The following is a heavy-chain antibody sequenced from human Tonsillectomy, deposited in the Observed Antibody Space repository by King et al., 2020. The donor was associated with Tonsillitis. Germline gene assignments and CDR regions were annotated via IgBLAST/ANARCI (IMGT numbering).Heavy chain of an antibody. J-gene: IGHJ4*02. CDR1: GFTFSSYG. D-gene: IGHD2-8*01. CDR2: ISFDGSNK. Sequence: QLVQSGGGVVQPGRSLRLSCAASGFTFSSYGMHWVRQAPGKGLEWGAVISFDGSNKYYADSVKGRFTISRDSSKNTLYLQMNSLRGDDTAVYYCAKDDAVLMVYASPGNYWGQGTLVTVSS. V-gene: IGHV3-30*18. CDR3: AKDDAVLMVYASPGNY.